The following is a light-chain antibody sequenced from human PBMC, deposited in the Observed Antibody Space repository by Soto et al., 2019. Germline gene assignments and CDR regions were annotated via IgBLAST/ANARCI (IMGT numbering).Light chain of an antibody. Sequence: QSVLTQPPSASGTPGPTVTLSCSGSSSNIGLNDVHWYRQLSGTAPQILIYDTNQQATGVPDRFSGSRSGTSASLAIHGLQAEDEADYHCAAWDDSVNGPVFGGGTQLTVL. V-gene: IGLV1-44*01. J-gene: IGLJ2*01. CDR3: AAWDDSVNGPV. CDR1: SSNIGLND. CDR2: DTN.